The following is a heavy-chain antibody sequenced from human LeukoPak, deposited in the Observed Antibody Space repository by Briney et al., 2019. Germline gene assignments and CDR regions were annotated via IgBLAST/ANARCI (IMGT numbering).Heavy chain of an antibody. CDR1: GFTFSSYS. Sequence: PGGSLRLSCAASGFTFSSYSMNWVRQAPGKGLEWVSSISSSSSYIYCADSVKGRFTISRDNAKNSLYLQMNRLRADDTAVYYCARVDPYDSSGYYYYYMDVWGKGTTVTVSS. V-gene: IGHV3-21*01. CDR2: ISSSSSYI. D-gene: IGHD3-22*01. J-gene: IGHJ6*03. CDR3: ARVDPYDSSGYYYYYMDV.